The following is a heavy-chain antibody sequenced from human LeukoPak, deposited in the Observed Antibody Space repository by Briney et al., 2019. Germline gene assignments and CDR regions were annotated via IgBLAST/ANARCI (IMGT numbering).Heavy chain of an antibody. CDR2: ISGSGGDR. V-gene: IGHV3-23*01. CDR1: GFTFSSYA. CDR3: AKWAGGNYYGSGRSNWFDP. J-gene: IGHJ5*02. Sequence: GGSLRLSCAGSGFTFSSYAMSWVRQAPGKGLEWVSAISGSGGDRYYADSVKGRFTISRDNSKNTLYLQMNSLRAEDTAVYYCAKWAGGNYYGSGRSNWFDPWGQGTLVTVSS. D-gene: IGHD3-10*01.